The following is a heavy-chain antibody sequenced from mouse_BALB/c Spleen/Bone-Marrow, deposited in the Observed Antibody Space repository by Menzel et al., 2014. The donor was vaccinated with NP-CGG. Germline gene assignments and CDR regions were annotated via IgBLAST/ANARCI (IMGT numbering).Heavy chain of an antibody. D-gene: IGHD1-1*01. J-gene: IGHJ3*01. Sequence: EVHLVESGGGLVQPGGSLKLSCAASGFDFSRYWMSWVRQAPGKGLEWIGETNPDSSTINYTPSLKDKFIISRDNAKNTLYLQMSKVRSEDTALYYCARLSYYGRFAYWGQGPLVTVSA. CDR2: TNPDSSTI. CDR1: GFDFSRYW. CDR3: ARLSYYGRFAY. V-gene: IGHV4-1*02.